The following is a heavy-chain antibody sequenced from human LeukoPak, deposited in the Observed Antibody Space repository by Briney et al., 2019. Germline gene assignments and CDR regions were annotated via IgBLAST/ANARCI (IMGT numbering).Heavy chain of an antibody. V-gene: IGHV6-1*01. D-gene: IGHD2-21*01. CDR3: ARGCSGDCYSHDAFDI. J-gene: IGHJ3*02. CDR1: GDSVSSNSAA. CDR2: TYYRSKWYN. Sequence: SQTLSLTCGISGDSVSSNSAAWDWIRQSPSRGLEWLGRTYYRSKWYNDYAVSVKSRITINPDTSKNQFSLQLNSVTPEDTAVYYCARGCSGDCYSHDAFDIWGQGTMVTVSS.